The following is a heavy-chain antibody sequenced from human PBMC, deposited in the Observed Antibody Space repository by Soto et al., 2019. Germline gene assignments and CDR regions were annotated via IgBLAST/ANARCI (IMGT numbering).Heavy chain of an antibody. Sequence: QVHLQQWGAGLLQPSETLSLTCAVSGGSFSDYYWTWIRQSPGKGLEWVGEINHSGGTNYDPSLKSRVTISIAAYKSQFSLKLNSVTAADTGIYYCARGRSTFTYYDFWSWGQGTQVTVSS. V-gene: IGHV4-34*01. CDR2: INHSGGT. D-gene: IGHD3-3*01. CDR1: GGSFSDYY. J-gene: IGHJ4*02. CDR3: ARGRSTFTYYDFWS.